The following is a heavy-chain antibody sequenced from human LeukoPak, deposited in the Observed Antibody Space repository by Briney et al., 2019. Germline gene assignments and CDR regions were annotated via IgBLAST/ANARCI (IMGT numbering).Heavy chain of an antibody. CDR3: ARVRGQYSSGWYSY. J-gene: IGHJ4*02. CDR1: GSTFSSYW. V-gene: IGHV3-74*01. D-gene: IGHD6-19*01. Sequence: GGSLRLSCAASGSTFSSYWMHWVRQAPGKGLVWVSRINSDGSSTSYADSVKGRFTISRDNAKNTLYLQMNSLRAEDTAVYYCARVRGQYSSGWYSYWGQGTLVTVSS. CDR2: INSDGSST.